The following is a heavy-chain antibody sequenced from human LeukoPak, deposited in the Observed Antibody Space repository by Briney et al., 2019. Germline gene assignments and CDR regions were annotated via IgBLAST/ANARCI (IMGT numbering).Heavy chain of an antibody. CDR1: GFTFSSYA. J-gene: IGHJ4*02. CDR2: ISGSGGST. D-gene: IGHD3-9*01. Sequence: GGSLRLSCAASGFTFSSYAMTWVRQAPGKGLEWVSAISGSGGSTYYADSMKGRFTISRDNSKNTLYLQMNSLRAEDTAVYYCAKARQVTGDFDYWGQGTLVTVSS. V-gene: IGHV3-23*01. CDR3: AKARQVTGDFDY.